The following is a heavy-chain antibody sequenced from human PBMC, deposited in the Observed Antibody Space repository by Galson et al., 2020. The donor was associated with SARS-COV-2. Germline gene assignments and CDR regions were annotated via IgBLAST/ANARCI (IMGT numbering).Heavy chain of an antibody. J-gene: IGHJ5*02. D-gene: IGHD2-15*01. CDR2: MNPNSGNT. CDR1: GYTFTSYD. V-gene: IGHV1-8*01. Sequence: ASVKVSCKDSGYTFTSYDINWVRQATGQGLEWMGWMNPNSGNTGYAQKFQGRVTMTRNTSISTAYMELSSLRSEDTAVYYCARVYPGGYCGGGSCHPDPYNGFDPWGKGTLVTVSS. CDR3: ARVYPGGYCGGGSCHPDPYNGFDP.